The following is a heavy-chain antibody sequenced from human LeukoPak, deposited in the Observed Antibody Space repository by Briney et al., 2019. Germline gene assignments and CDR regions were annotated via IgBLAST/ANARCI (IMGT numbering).Heavy chain of an antibody. CDR2: IYYSGST. J-gene: IGHJ5*02. CDR3: ARDLRDTMVRGVIIKNWFDP. CDR1: GDSISSGDYY. D-gene: IGHD3-10*01. Sequence: PSQTLSLTCTVSGDSISSGDYYWGWIRQPPGKGLEWIGYIYYSGSTNYNPSLKSRVTISVDTSKNQFSLKLSSVTAADTAVYYCARDLRDTMVRGVIIKNWFDPWGQGTLVTVSS. V-gene: IGHV4-30-4*01.